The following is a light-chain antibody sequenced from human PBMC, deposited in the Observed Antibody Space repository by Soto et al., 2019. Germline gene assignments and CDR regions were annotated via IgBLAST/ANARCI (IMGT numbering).Light chain of an antibody. CDR3: CSYAGSSSLDV. V-gene: IGLV2-23*01. CDR2: EGS. Sequence: QSALTQPDSVSGSPGQSITISCTGTSSDVGSYNLVSWYQHHPGKAPKLMIYEGSKRPSGVSNRFSGSQSGNTASLTISGLQAEDEADYYCCSYAGSSSLDVFGTGTKVTVL. J-gene: IGLJ1*01. CDR1: SSDVGSYNL.